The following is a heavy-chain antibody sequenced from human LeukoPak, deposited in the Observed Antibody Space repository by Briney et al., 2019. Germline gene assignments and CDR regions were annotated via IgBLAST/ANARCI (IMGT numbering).Heavy chain of an antibody. CDR3: ARDKEKGGSGSKFDY. D-gene: IGHD3-10*01. J-gene: IGHJ4*02. Sequence: GRSLRLSCAASGFTFDDYAMHWVRQAPGKGLEWVSGISWNSGSIGYADSVKGRFTISRDNAKKSLYLQMNSLRAEDTAVYYCARDKEKGGSGSKFDYWGQGTLVTVSS. V-gene: IGHV3-9*01. CDR1: GFTFDDYA. CDR2: ISWNSGSI.